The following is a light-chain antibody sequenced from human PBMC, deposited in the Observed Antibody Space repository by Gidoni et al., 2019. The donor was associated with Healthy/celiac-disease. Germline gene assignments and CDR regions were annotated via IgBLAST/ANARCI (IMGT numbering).Light chain of an antibody. CDR3: SSYSSSSTLV. Sequence: QSALTQPASVSGSPGQSITISCTGTSSDVGGYNYVSWYQQHPGKAPNLIIYEVSNRPSGVSNRFSGSKSGNTASLTISGLQAEDEADYYCSSYSSSSTLVFGTGTKVTVL. V-gene: IGLV2-14*01. J-gene: IGLJ1*01. CDR1: SSDVGGYNY. CDR2: EVS.